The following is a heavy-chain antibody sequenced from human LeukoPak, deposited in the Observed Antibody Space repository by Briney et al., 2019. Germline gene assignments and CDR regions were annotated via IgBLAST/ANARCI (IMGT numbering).Heavy chain of an antibody. J-gene: IGHJ5*02. CDR1: GFTLSYFD. D-gene: IGHD2-2*01. Sequence: GSLRLSCAASGFTLSYFDMNWVRQAPGKGLEWVSSISTSSRYIYYKDSVRGRFTISRDDAKNSLHLEMNSLRAEDTAVYYCARADCSSSTCYLRRSWFDPWGQGTLVTVSS. CDR3: ARADCSSSTCYLRRSWFDP. V-gene: IGHV3-21*01. CDR2: ISTSSRYI.